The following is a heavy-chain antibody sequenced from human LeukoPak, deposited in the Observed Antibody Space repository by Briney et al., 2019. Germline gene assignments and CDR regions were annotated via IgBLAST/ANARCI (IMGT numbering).Heavy chain of an antibody. D-gene: IGHD2-21*01. CDR2: ISYDGSNK. CDR3: AKDLDYYFDY. Sequence: GGSLRLSCAASGFTFSSYGMHWVRQAPGKGLEWVAVISYDGSNKYYADSVKRRFTISRDNSKNTLYLQMNSLRAEDTAVYYCAKDLDYYFDYWGQGTLVTVSS. CDR1: GFTFSSYG. V-gene: IGHV3-30*18. J-gene: IGHJ4*02.